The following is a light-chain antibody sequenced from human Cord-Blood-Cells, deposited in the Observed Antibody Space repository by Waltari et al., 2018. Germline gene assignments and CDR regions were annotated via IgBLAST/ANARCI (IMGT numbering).Light chain of an antibody. V-gene: IGKV1-5*01. Sequence: DIQMTQSPSTLSASVGNRVTITCRASQSISSRLAWYQQKPGKSPKLLIYDGSSLESGGPSRFSGSGSGTEFTLTISSLQPDDFATYDCQQYNSYSPWTFGQGTKVEIK. CDR1: QSISSR. CDR3: QQYNSYSPWT. J-gene: IGKJ1*01. CDR2: DGS.